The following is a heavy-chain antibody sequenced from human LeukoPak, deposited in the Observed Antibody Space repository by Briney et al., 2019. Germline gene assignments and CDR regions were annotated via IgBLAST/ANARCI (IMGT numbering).Heavy chain of an antibody. V-gene: IGHV3-30*04. CDR3: ARDKVATPLDY. J-gene: IGHJ4*02. CDR2: ISYDGSNK. CDR1: GFTFSSYA. D-gene: IGHD5-12*01. Sequence: PGRSLRLSCAASGFTFSSYAMHWVRQAPGKGLEWVAVISYDGSNKYYADSVKGRFTISRDNSENTLYLQMNSLRAEDTAVYYCARDKVATPLDYWGQGTLVTVSS.